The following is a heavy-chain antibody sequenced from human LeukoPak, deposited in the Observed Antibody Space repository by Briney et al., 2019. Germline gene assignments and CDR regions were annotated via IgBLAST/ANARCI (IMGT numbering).Heavy chain of an antibody. CDR2: IYYSGST. J-gene: IGHJ5*02. D-gene: IGHD6-19*01. CDR1: GGSISSYY. CDR3: AREIAVAGTGFDP. Sequence: PSETLSLTCTVSGGSISSYYWSWIRQPPGKGLEWIGYIYYSGSTNYNPFLKSRVTISVDTSKNQFSLKLSSVTAADTAVYYCAREIAVAGTGFDPWGQGTLVTVSS. V-gene: IGHV4-59*01.